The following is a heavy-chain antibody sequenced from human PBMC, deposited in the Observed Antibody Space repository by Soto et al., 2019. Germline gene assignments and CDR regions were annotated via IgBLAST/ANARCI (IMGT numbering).Heavy chain of an antibody. Sequence: SETLSLTCTVSGGSISSYYWSWIRQPPGKGLEWIGYIYYSGSTNYNPSLKSRVTISVYTSKNQFSLKLSSVTAADTAVYYCARTHLGELSLSVWGQGTLVTVSS. V-gene: IGHV4-59*01. J-gene: IGHJ4*02. CDR1: GGSISSYY. CDR3: ARTHLGELSLSV. D-gene: IGHD3-16*02. CDR2: IYYSGST.